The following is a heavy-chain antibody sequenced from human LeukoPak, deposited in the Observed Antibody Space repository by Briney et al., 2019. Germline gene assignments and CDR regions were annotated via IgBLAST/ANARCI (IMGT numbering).Heavy chain of an antibody. D-gene: IGHD6-13*01. CDR3: ARVGIAAAGYYYYGMDV. J-gene: IGHJ6*02. CDR1: GGSISSSSYY. V-gene: IGHV4-39*01. Sequence: SETLSLTCTVSGGSISSSSYYWGWIRQPPGKGLEWIGSIRYTGSTFYNPSLKSRVTLSADTSKNQFSLKLSSVTAADTAVYYCARVGIAAAGYYYYGMDVWGQGTTVTVSS. CDR2: IRYTGST.